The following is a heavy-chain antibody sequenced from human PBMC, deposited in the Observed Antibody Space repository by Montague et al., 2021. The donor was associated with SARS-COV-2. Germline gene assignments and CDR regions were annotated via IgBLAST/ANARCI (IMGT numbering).Heavy chain of an antibody. CDR1: GGSISGYY. J-gene: IGHJ2*01. Sequence: SETLSLTCTVSGGSISGYYWSWIRQPPGKGLEWIGYIYHSGNTKYNPSLKSRVSISADTSRNQFSLRLSSVTAAVTAVYYCAREYRIELWQTNWYFGLWGRGTLVTVSS. D-gene: IGHD5-18*01. CDR3: AREYRIELWQTNWYFGL. CDR2: IYHSGNT. V-gene: IGHV4-59*01.